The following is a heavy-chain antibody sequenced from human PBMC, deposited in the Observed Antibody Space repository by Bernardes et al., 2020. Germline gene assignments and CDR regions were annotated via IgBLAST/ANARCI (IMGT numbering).Heavy chain of an antibody. CDR1: GGSFSGYY. D-gene: IGHD2-15*01. Sequence: TLSLTCAVYGGSFSGYYWSWIRQPPGKGLEWIGEINHSGSTNYNPSLKSRVTISVDTSKNQFSLKLSSVTAADTAVYYCAREYCSGGSCYSPDWFDPWGQGTLVTVSS. J-gene: IGHJ5*02. CDR3: AREYCSGGSCYSPDWFDP. CDR2: INHSGST. V-gene: IGHV4-34*01.